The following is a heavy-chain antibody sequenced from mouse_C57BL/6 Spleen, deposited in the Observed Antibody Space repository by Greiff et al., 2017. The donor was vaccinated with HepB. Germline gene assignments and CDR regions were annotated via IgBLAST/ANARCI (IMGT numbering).Heavy chain of an antibody. J-gene: IGHJ3*01. V-gene: IGHV1-61*01. CDR2: IYPSDSET. CDR1: GYTFTSYW. Sequence: QVQLQQPGAELVRPGSSVKLSCKASGYTFTSYWMDWVKQRPGQGLEWIGNIYPSDSETHYNQKFKDKAILTVDKSSSTAYMQLSSLTSEDSAVYYCARGTAQAEAVAYWGQGTLVTVSA. D-gene: IGHD3-2*02. CDR3: ARGTAQAEAVAY.